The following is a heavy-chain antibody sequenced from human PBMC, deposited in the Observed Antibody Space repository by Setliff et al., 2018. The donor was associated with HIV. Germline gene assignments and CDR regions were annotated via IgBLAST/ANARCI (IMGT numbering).Heavy chain of an antibody. CDR3: ARHYCGGNCDINCFDP. D-gene: IGHD2-21*02. CDR1: GYSISSNFL. Sequence: SETLSLTCAVSGYSISSNFLWGWDRQPPGQGLEWIGSIHHAGSTYYNPSLKSRVRISLDKSKNQFSLKLSSVTAADTAVYYCARHYCGGNCDINCFDPWGQGTLVTVSS. V-gene: IGHV4-38-2*01. CDR2: IHHAGST. J-gene: IGHJ5*02.